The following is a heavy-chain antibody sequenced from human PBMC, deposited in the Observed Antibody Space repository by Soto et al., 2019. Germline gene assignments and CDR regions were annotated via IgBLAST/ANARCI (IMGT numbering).Heavy chain of an antibody. V-gene: IGHV1-69*01. D-gene: IGHD2-2*01. J-gene: IGHJ6*02. CDR3: ARSQGSSTSLEIYYHYYYYGMDV. CDR2: IIPISGTA. CDR1: GGTFSSYA. Sequence: QVQLVQSGAEVKKPGSSVKVSCKASGGTFSSYAISWVRQAPGQGLEWMGGIIPISGTANYAQKFQGRVTTTADEYTSTAAMELSSLRTEDTAVEYCARSQGSSTSLEIYYHYYYYGMDVWGQGTTVTVSS.